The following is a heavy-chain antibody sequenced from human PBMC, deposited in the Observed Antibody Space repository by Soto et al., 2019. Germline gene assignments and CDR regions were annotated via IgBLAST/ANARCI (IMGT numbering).Heavy chain of an antibody. D-gene: IGHD3-10*01. V-gene: IGHV4-4*02. J-gene: IGHJ6*03. CDR2: INHRGTT. Sequence: QVHLEESGPGLVKPSGTLSLTCAVSSGSISSSDWWTWVRQPPGKGLEWIGEINHRGTTNYNPSLKGRDLLSVNKSQNQFSLRLTSVTDADPAVYYCARKNRGTTHPYYYYMDVWGKGATVTVSS. CDR3: ARKNRGTTHPYYYYMDV. CDR1: SGSISSSDW.